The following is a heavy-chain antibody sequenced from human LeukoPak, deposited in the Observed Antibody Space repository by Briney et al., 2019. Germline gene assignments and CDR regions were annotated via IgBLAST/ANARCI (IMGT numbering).Heavy chain of an antibody. J-gene: IGHJ6*02. CDR3: ARVGGTNYYYYGMDV. CDR2: IIPIFGTA. V-gene: IGHV1-69*01. D-gene: IGHD1-1*01. Sequence: GSSVKVSCKAFGGTFSSYAISWVRQAPGQGLEWMGGIIPIFGTANYAQKFQGRVTITADESTSTAYMELSSLRSEDTAVYYCARVGGTNYYYYGMDVWGQGTTVTVSS. CDR1: GGTFSSYA.